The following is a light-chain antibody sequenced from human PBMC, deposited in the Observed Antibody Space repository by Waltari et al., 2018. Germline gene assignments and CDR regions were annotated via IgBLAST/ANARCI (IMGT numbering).Light chain of an antibody. CDR2: AAS. J-gene: IGKJ2*01. CDR3: QQSYKTPYT. CDR1: QSITLY. Sequence: DIQMTQSPSSLSASVGDKVTITCRASQSITLYVDWYQQKPGKAPKLLIYAASTLQTGVPSRFSGSGSGTEFTVTISSVQYEDFATYYCQQSYKTPYTFGQGTKLEI. V-gene: IGKV1-39*01.